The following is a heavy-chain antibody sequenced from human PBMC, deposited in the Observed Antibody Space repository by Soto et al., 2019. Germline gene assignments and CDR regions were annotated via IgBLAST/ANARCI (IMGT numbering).Heavy chain of an antibody. CDR2: INEDGVTT. Sequence: GGSLRLSCEASGFMFSMYWMHWVRQVPGKGPVWVSRINEDGVTTTYADSVKGRFTISRDNSKNTLYLQMNSLRVGDTATYYCAKDSRLPGFGLLIHAFDLWGHGTMVTVSS. J-gene: IGHJ3*01. CDR3: AKDSRLPGFGLLIHAFDL. V-gene: IGHV3-74*03. D-gene: IGHD3-3*01. CDR1: GFMFSMYW.